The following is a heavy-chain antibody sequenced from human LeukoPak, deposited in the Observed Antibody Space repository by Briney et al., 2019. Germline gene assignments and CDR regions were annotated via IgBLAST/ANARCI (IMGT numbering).Heavy chain of an antibody. CDR2: IYYSGST. V-gene: IGHV4-59*01. CDR1: GGSISSCY. Sequence: SETLSLTCTVSGGSISSCYWSWIRQPPGKGLEWIGYIYYSGSTNYNPSLKSRVTISVDTSKNQFSLKLSSVTAADTAVYYCARAGDSSGWLSEHDYWGLGTLVTVSS. D-gene: IGHD6-19*01. J-gene: IGHJ4*02. CDR3: ARAGDSSGWLSEHDY.